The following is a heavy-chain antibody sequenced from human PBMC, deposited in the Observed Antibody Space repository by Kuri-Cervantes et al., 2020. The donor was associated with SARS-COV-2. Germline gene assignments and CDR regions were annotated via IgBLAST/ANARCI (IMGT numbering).Heavy chain of an antibody. CDR1: GFSLSTSGVG. J-gene: IGHJ4*02. D-gene: IGHD4-11*01. V-gene: IGHV2-5*05. CDR2: IFWDDDK. Sequence: SGPTLVKPTQTLTLTCTFSGFSLSTSGVGVGWIRQPPGKALEWLAFIFWDDDKRYGPSLKSRLAITKDTSKNQVVLTMANMDPVDTATYYCVRIRAATVIADYWGQGTLVTVSS. CDR3: VRIRAATVIADY.